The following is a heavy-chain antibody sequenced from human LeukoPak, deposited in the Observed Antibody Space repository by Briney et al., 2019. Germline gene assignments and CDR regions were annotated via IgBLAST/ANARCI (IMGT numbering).Heavy chain of an antibody. D-gene: IGHD3-22*01. V-gene: IGHV1-69*04. CDR1: GGTFSSYA. CDR3: ARGSMIVVVTYYFDY. Sequence: ASVEVSCKASGGTFSSYAISWVRQAPGQGLEWMGRIIPILGIANYAQKFQGRVTITADKSTSTAYMELSSLRSDDTAVYYCARGSMIVVVTYYFDYWGQGILVTVSS. CDR2: IIPILGIA. J-gene: IGHJ4*02.